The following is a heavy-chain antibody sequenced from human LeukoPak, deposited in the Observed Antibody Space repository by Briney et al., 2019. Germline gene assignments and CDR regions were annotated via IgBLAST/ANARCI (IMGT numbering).Heavy chain of an antibody. CDR3: SRGGTTYFSGSGTHP. CDR2: INRRGTT. J-gene: IGHJ5*02. V-gene: IGHV4-34*01. D-gene: IGHD3-10*01. CDR1: GGSFIGFF. Sequence: SETLSLTYGVAGGSFIGFFWTWIRQYPGGGLECIGEINRRGTTYYNPFLGGGLAISLDTSRNQFFLILTSVAAADTAVYFCSRGGTTYFSGSGTHPWGQGTLVTVSS.